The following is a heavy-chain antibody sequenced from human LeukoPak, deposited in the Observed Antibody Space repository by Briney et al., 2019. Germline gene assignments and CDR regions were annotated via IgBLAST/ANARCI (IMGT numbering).Heavy chain of an antibody. V-gene: IGHV3-30*04. J-gene: IGHJ4*02. Sequence: GGSLRLSCAASGFTFSSYAMHWVRQAPGKGLEWVAVISYDGSNKYYADSVKGRFTISRDNSKNTLYLQMNSLRAEDTAVYYCAKDPKFGYYDSSAYWELNYWGQGTLVTVSS. CDR1: GFTFSSYA. CDR2: ISYDGSNK. D-gene: IGHD3-22*01. CDR3: AKDPKFGYYDSSAYWELNY.